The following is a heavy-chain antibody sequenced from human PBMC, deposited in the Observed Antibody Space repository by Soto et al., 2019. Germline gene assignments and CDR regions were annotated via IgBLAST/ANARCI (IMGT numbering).Heavy chain of an antibody. J-gene: IGHJ4*02. CDR3: ASRSYDDILTCYWEGDYFDF. D-gene: IGHD3-9*01. V-gene: IGHV1-69*02. Sequence: QVQLVQSGAEVKKPGSSVKVSCKASGGTFSSYTISWVRQAPGQGLEWMGRIIPILGIANYAQKFQGRVTITADKSTSKDYMELSSLRSEDTAVYYCASRSYDDILTCYWEGDYFDFWGQGTLVTVS. CDR2: IIPILGIA. CDR1: GGTFSSYT.